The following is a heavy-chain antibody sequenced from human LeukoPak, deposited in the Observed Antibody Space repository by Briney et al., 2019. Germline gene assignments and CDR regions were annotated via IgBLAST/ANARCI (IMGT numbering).Heavy chain of an antibody. D-gene: IGHD3-10*01. CDR3: ARDLGDGEFDY. V-gene: IGHV3-53*01. J-gene: IGHJ4*02. CDR1: GIAVSSND. Sequence: PGGSLRLSCAASGIAVSSNDMSWVRQAPGKGLKWVSSIYVGGRTYYADSVKGRFTISRDNSKNTVYLQMNSLRVEDTATYFCARDLGDGEFDYWGQGTLVSVSS. CDR2: IYVGGRT.